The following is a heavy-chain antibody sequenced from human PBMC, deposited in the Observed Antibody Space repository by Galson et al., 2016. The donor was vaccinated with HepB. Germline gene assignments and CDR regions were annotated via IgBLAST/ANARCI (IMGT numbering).Heavy chain of an antibody. V-gene: IGHV3-7*01. CDR3: AKNFGDYVGDTFDM. J-gene: IGHJ3*02. Sequence: SLRLSCAASGFTFNFYLMSLVRQAPGKGLEWVANINQDGSEKSYMDSVKGRFTISRDNAKNSLYLQMNSLRAEDTAVYYCAKNFGDYVGDTFDMWGQGTMVTVSS. CDR1: GFTFNFYL. D-gene: IGHD4-17*01. CDR2: INQDGSEK.